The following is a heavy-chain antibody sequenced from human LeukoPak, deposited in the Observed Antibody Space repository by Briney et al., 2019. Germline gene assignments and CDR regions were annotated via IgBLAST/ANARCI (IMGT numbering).Heavy chain of an antibody. D-gene: IGHD3-10*01. CDR3: HMVRGGGYFDY. CDR1: GGSISSSSYY. Sequence: PSETLSLTCTVSGGSISSSSYYWGCIRQPPGKGLEWIGEIDHSGSTNYNPSLKSRVTISLDTSKNQFSLNLTSVTAADTAVYYCHMVRGGGYFDYWGQGTLVTVSS. J-gene: IGHJ4*02. CDR2: IDHSGST. V-gene: IGHV4-39*07.